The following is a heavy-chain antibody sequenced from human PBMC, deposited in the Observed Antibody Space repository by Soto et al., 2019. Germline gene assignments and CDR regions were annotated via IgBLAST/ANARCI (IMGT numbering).Heavy chain of an antibody. CDR2: IIPIFGTA. Sequence: SVKVSCKASGGTFSSYAISWVRQAPGQGLEWMGGIIPIFGTANYAQKFQGRVTITADESTSTAYMELSSLRSEDTAVYYCARDPTTVTTDYYYVMDVWGQGTTVTVSS. D-gene: IGHD4-17*01. CDR1: GGTFSSYA. CDR3: ARDPTTVTTDYYYVMDV. J-gene: IGHJ6*02. V-gene: IGHV1-69*13.